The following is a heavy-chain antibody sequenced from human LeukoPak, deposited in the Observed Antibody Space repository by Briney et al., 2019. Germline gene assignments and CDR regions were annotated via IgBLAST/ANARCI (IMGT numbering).Heavy chain of an antibody. CDR2: ISGYNGNT. D-gene: IGHD6-13*01. CDR3: ARSESIAAAGSGWFDP. J-gene: IGHJ5*02. CDR1: GYTFASYG. Sequence: GASVKVSCKASGYTFASYGIHWVRQAPGQGLECKGWISGYNGNTAYAQKLQGRATMTTDTSTSTAYMELRSLRSDDTAVYYCARSESIAAAGSGWFDPWGQGTLVTVSS. V-gene: IGHV1-18*01.